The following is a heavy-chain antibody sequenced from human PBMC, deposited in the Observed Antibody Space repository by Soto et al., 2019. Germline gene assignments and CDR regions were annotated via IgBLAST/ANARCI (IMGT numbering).Heavy chain of an antibody. CDR3: ARSAPPIDY. V-gene: IGHV1-3*01. J-gene: IGHJ4*02. Sequence: EASVMVCCKASVYTYTSYAIHWVRQDPRQRLEWMGWINAGNGNTKYSQKFQGRVTITRDTSASTAYMELSSLRSEDTAVYYCARSAPPIDYWAQGTLVTVSS. CDR1: VYTYTSYA. CDR2: INAGNGNT.